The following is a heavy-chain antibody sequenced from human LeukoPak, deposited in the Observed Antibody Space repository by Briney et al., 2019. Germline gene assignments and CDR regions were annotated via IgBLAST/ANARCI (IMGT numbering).Heavy chain of an antibody. J-gene: IGHJ4*02. D-gene: IGHD4-23*01. CDR2: IYYSGST. CDR3: ARSWELYYFDY. Sequence: PSETLSLTCTVSGGSISSSSYYWGWIRQPPGKGLEWIGSIYYSGSTYYNPSLKSRVTISVDTSKNQFSLKLSSVTAADTAVYYCARSWELYYFDYWGLGTLVTVSS. V-gene: IGHV4-39*01. CDR1: GGSISSSSYY.